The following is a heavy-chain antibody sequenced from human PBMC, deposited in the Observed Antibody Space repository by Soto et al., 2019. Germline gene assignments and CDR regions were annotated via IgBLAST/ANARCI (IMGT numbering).Heavy chain of an antibody. Sequence: EVQLVESGGGLVQPGRSLRLSCAASGFTFDDYAMHWVRQAPGKGLEWVSGISWNSGSIGYADSVKGRFTISRDNAKNSLYLQMNSLRAEDTALNYCAKDVTSGGTVMRPYYFDYWGQGTLVTVSS. V-gene: IGHV3-9*01. CDR2: ISWNSGSI. CDR3: AKDVTSGGTVMRPYYFDY. D-gene: IGHD4-17*01. CDR1: GFTFDDYA. J-gene: IGHJ4*02.